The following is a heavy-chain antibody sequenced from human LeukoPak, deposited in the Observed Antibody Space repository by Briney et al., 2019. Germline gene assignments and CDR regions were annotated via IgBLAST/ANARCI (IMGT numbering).Heavy chain of an antibody. Sequence: GGSLRLSCAASGFPFSSYWMSWVRQAPGKGLEWVANIKQDGSEKYYVVSVKGRFTISRDNAKNSLYLQMNSLRAEDTAVYYCARNDYGDLLDYWGQGTLVTVSS. CDR2: IKQDGSEK. V-gene: IGHV3-7*01. D-gene: IGHD4-17*01. J-gene: IGHJ4*02. CDR1: GFPFSSYW. CDR3: ARNDYGDLLDY.